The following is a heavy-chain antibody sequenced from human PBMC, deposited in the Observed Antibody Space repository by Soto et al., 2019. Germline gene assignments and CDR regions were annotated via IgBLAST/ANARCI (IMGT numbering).Heavy chain of an antibody. J-gene: IGHJ4*02. D-gene: IGHD5-12*01. Sequence: EVQLLESGGGLVQPGGSLRLSCAASGFTFSSYAMSWVRQAPGKGLEWVSAISGSGGSTYYADSVKGRFTISRDYSKNTLYLQMNSLRAEDTAVYYCANRRGYSGYDLEADYWGQGTLVTVSS. V-gene: IGHV3-23*01. CDR1: GFTFSSYA. CDR3: ANRRGYSGYDLEADY. CDR2: ISGSGGST.